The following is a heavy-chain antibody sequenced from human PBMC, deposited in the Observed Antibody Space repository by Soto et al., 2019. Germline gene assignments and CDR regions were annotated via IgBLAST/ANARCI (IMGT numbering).Heavy chain of an antibody. D-gene: IGHD5-18*01. V-gene: IGHV1-3*01. CDR2: INAGSGNT. J-gene: IGHJ3*02. CDR1: GYTLTGFS. CDR3: AAALDTTFDAFDI. Sequence: ASVKVSCTASGYTLTGFSLHWVRQAPGQRLEWMGWINAGSGNTKYSQKFQGRVTITRDTSASTAYMELRSLRSDDTAVYYCAAALDTTFDAFDIWGQGTMVT.